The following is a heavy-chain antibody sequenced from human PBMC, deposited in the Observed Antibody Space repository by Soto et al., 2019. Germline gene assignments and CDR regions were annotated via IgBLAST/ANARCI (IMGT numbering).Heavy chain of an antibody. V-gene: IGHV1-3*01. J-gene: IGHJ6*02. Sequence: ASVKVSCNASGYTFTSYSMHWVRQAHGQRLEWMGWINAGNGNTKYSQKFQGRVTITRDTSASTAYMELSSLRSEDTAVYYCARGERTYYDFWSGYYYYYGMDDWGQVTTVTVSS. CDR2: INAGNGNT. CDR3: ARGERTYYDFWSGYYYYYGMDD. D-gene: IGHD3-3*01. CDR1: GYTFTSYS.